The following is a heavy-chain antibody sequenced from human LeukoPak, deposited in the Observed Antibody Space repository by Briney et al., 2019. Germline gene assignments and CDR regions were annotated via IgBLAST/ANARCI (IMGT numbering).Heavy chain of an antibody. Sequence: SETLSLTCTVSGGSISSYYWSWIRQPPGKGLERIGYIYYSGSTNYNPSLKSRVTISVDTSKNQFSLKLSSVTAADTAVYYCAREGKDDFWSGSYYYYYYMDVWGKGTTVTVSS. CDR1: GGSISSYY. CDR3: AREGKDDFWSGSYYYYYYMDV. D-gene: IGHD3-3*01. V-gene: IGHV4-59*01. J-gene: IGHJ6*03. CDR2: IYYSGST.